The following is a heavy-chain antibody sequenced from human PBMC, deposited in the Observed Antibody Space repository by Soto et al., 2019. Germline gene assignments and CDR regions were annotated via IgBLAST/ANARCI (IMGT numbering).Heavy chain of an antibody. CDR1: GGTFSSYT. V-gene: IGHV1-69*02. Sequence: QVQLVQSGAEVKKPGSSVKVSCKASGGTFSSYTISWVRQAPGQGLEWMGRIIPILGIANYAQKFQGRVTITPDKSTSTAYMELSSLRSDDTAVYYCASSDASVVVVGHFDYWGQGTLVTVSS. CDR3: ASSDASVVVVGHFDY. D-gene: IGHD2-15*01. J-gene: IGHJ4*02. CDR2: IIPILGIA.